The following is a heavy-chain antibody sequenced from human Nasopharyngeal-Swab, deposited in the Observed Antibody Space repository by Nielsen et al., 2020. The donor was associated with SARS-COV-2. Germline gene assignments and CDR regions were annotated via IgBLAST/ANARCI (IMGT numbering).Heavy chain of an antibody. Sequence: ASVKVSCKASGYTFTSYAMHWVRQAPGQRLEWMGWINAGNGNTKYSQKFQGRVTITRDTSASTAYMELSSLRSEDTAVYYCARRGDCSSTSCTYYYYYYMDVWGKGTTVTVSS. V-gene: IGHV1-3*01. D-gene: IGHD2-2*01. J-gene: IGHJ6*03. CDR3: ARRGDCSSTSCTYYYYYYMDV. CDR1: GYTFTSYA. CDR2: INAGNGNT.